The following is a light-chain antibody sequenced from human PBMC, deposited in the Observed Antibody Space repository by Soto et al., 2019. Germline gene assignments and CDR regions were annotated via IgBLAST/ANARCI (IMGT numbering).Light chain of an antibody. CDR3: QQSYSTPIS. V-gene: IGKV1-39*01. J-gene: IGKJ5*01. CDR1: QSISNY. CDR2: AAS. Sequence: DFQMTQSPSTLSASVGDRVTITCRASQSISNYLNWYQQKPGKAPKVLIYAASNLQSGVPSRFSGSGSGTDFTLTISSLQPEDFATYYCQQSYSTPISFGQGTRLEIK.